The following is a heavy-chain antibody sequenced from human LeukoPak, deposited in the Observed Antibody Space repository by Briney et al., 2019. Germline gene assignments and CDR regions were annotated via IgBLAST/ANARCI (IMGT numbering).Heavy chain of an antibody. D-gene: IGHD2-15*01. J-gene: IGHJ4*02. CDR1: GGSISNYY. CDR2: IYYSGTT. CDR3: ARDGLGGRQD. Sequence: SETLSLTCTVSGGSISNYYWNWIRQPPGKGLEWIGYIYYSGTTNYNPSLKSRVTISVDTSKNQFSLKLSSVTAADTAVYYCARDGLGGRQDWGQGTLVTVSS. V-gene: IGHV4-59*12.